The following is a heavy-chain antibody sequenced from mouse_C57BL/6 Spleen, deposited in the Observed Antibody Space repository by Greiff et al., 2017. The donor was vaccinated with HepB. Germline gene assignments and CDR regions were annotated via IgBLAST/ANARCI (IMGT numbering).Heavy chain of an antibody. D-gene: IGHD2-3*01. CDR1: GYSITSGYY. Sequence: VQLKESGPGLVKPSQSLSLTCSVTGYSITSGYYWNWIRQFPGNKLEWMGYISYDGSNNYNPSLKNRISITRDTSKNQFFLKLNSVTTEDTATYYCARERNDGYPFDYWGQGTTLTVSS. CDR2: ISYDGSN. V-gene: IGHV3-6*01. J-gene: IGHJ2*01. CDR3: ARERNDGYPFDY.